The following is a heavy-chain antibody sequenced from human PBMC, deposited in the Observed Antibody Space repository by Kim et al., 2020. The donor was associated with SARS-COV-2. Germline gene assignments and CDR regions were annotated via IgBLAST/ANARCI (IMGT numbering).Heavy chain of an antibody. CDR1: GFTFSSYA. J-gene: IGHJ6*02. CDR2: ISYGGCNK. D-gene: IGHD3-10*01. V-gene: IGHV3-30-3*01. CDR3: ARARGGSYYYGMCD. Sequence: GGSLRLSCAASGFTFSSYAMHWVRQAPGKGLEWVSGISYGGCNKYYADSVKGRFTISRDNSKNTLYLQMNSLRAEDTAVYYCARARGGSYYYGMCDLGQGTTVTVSS.